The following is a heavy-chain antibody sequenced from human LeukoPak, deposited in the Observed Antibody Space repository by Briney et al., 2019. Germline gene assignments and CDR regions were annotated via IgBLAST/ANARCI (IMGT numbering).Heavy chain of an antibody. CDR1: GYSISSGYY. J-gene: IGHJ4*02. CDR2: IYYSGTT. Sequence: SETLSLTCTVSGYSISSGYYWDWIRQPPGKGLEWIGYIYYSGTTNYNPSLKSRVTISVDTSKNQFSLKLSSVTAADTAMYYCARGTLYSGWSYYFDYWGQGSQVTVSS. V-gene: IGHV4-61*05. CDR3: ARGTLYSGWSYYFDY. D-gene: IGHD6-19*01.